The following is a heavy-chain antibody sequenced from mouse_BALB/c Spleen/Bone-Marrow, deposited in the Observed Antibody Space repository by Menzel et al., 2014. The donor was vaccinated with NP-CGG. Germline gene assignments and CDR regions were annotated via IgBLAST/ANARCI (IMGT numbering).Heavy chain of an antibody. D-gene: IGHD2-2*01. CDR3: AKRDIYYGYDGSAMDY. V-gene: IGHV1-4*01. J-gene: IGHJ4*01. CDR1: GYTSTTYT. Sequence: QVQLQQSGAELARPGASVKMSCKASGYTSTTYTMHWVKQRPGQGLEWIGYINPSSGYTNYNQKFKDKATLTADKSSSTAYMQLSSLTSEDSAVYFCAKRDIYYGYDGSAMDYWGQGTSVTVSS. CDR2: INPSSGYT.